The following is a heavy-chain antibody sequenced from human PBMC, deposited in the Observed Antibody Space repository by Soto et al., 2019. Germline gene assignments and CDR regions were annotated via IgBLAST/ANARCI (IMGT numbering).Heavy chain of an antibody. J-gene: IGHJ6*02. CDR2: MNPNSGNT. CDR1: GYTFTSYD. V-gene: IGHV1-8*01. CDR3: ARGRCGDCYEDYGMDV. Sequence: QVQLVQSGAEVKKPGASVKVSCKASGYTFTSYDINWVRQATGQGLEWMGWMNPNSGNTGYAQKFQGRVTMTRNTXIXQAYVELSSLRSEDKAVYYCARGRCGDCYEDYGMDVWGQGTTVTVSS. D-gene: IGHD2-21*02.